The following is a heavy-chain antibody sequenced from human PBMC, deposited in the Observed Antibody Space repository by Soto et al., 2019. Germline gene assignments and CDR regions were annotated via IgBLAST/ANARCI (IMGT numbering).Heavy chain of an antibody. CDR1: SDPTSTHT. V-gene: IGHV4-59*08. CDR2: IYETGGT. D-gene: IGHD3-10*01. CDR3: VRQGIGPLHGLVDV. J-gene: IGHJ6*02. Sequence: QVQLQESGPGMVKPSETLSLTCTVSSDPTSTHTWGWIRQTPGKGLEWIGYIYETGGTAYNPSLNGRVTIYLYRSTKELALKLSSAPAADTAMYHCVRQGIGPLHGLVDVWGRGTTVIVSS.